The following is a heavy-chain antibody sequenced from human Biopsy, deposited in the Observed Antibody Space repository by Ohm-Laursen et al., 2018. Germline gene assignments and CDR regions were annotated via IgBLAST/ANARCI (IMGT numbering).Heavy chain of an antibody. CDR1: GGSISSYY. Sequence: TLSLTCTVSGGSISSYYWNWIRQPPGKGLEWIGYIYYSGTTDCSPSLKSRVTISIDKSKNQFFLKLSSVTAEDTAVYYCARDDAVTVIRGLYYWGQGALVTVSS. CDR2: IYYSGTT. D-gene: IGHD2-21*02. V-gene: IGHV4-59*01. CDR3: ARDDAVTVIRGLYY. J-gene: IGHJ4*02.